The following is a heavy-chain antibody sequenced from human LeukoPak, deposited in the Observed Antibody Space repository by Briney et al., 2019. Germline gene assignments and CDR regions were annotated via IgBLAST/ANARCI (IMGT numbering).Heavy chain of an antibody. D-gene: IGHD4-17*01. CDR3: ARTTRSRSAFDI. CDR1: GYTFTSYD. CDR2: MNPNSGNT. Sequence: ASVKVSCKASGYTFTSYDINWVRQAAGQGLEWMGWMNPNSGNTGYAQKFQGRVTITSNTSISTAYMELSSLRSEDTAVYYCARTTRSRSAFDIWGQGTMVTVSS. J-gene: IGHJ3*02. V-gene: IGHV1-8*01.